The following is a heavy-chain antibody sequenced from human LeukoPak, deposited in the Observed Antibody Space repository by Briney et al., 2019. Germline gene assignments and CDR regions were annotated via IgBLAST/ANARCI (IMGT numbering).Heavy chain of an antibody. CDR1: GGSISTSNYY. D-gene: IGHD4-17*01. Sequence: SETLSLTCTVSGGSISTSNYYWGWIRQPPGKGLEWIGNIFYSGSTYYSPSLRSRVTISLDTSKNQFSLKLSSVTAADTAVYYCARAEQMTTLNAFDIWGQGTMVTVSS. CDR3: ARAEQMTTLNAFDI. V-gene: IGHV4-39*07. CDR2: IFYSGST. J-gene: IGHJ3*02.